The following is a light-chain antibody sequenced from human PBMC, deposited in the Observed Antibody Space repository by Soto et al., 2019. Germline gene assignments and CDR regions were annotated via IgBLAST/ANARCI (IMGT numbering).Light chain of an antibody. V-gene: IGLV1-40*01. CDR2: GNS. CDR1: SSNIGAGYD. CDR3: QSYDSSLSGSRV. J-gene: IGLJ3*02. Sequence: QPVLTQPPSVSGAPGQRVTISCTGSSSNIGAGYDVHWYQQLPGTAPKLLIYGNSNGPSGVPDRFSGSKSGTSASLAITGLQAEDEADYYCQSYDSSLSGSRVFGGGTKLTVL.